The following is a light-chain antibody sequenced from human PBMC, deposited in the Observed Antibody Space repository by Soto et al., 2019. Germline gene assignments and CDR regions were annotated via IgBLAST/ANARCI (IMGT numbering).Light chain of an antibody. V-gene: IGKV4-1*01. Sequence: DIVKTQSPDSLAVSLGERATINCKSSQSVLYSSNNKNYLAWYQQKPGQPPKLLISWASTRESAVPDRFSGSGSGTDFTLTISSLQAEDVAVYYCQQYYSAPLTFGGGTKVEIK. CDR1: QSVLYSSNNKNY. CDR3: QQYYSAPLT. J-gene: IGKJ4*01. CDR2: WAS.